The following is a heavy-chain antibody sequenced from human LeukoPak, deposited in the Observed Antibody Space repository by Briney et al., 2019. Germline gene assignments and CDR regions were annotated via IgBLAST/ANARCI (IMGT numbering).Heavy chain of an antibody. CDR1: GGTFSSYA. V-gene: IGHV1-69*13. CDR2: IIPIFGTA. J-gene: IGHJ6*02. D-gene: IGHD6-6*01. CDR3: AGDSGRTSIAARPDFLYYYYYGMDV. Sequence: SVKVSCKASGGTFSSYAISWVRQAPGQGLEWMGGIIPIFGTANYAQKFQGRVTITADESTSTAYMELSSLRSEDTAVYYCAGDSGRTSIAARPDFLYYYYYGMDVWGQGTTVTVSS.